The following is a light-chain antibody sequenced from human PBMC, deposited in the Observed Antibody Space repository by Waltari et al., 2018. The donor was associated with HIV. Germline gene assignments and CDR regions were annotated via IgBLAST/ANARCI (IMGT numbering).Light chain of an antibody. Sequence: EVVMTQSPATLSVSPGARAPLSCRASQSLTINLAWYQQKPGQAPRLLIYGASTRATGVPARFSGSGSGTEFTLTISSLQSEDFAVYYCQQYNQWPRTFGQGTKVEIK. CDR2: GAS. V-gene: IGKV3D-15*01. J-gene: IGKJ2*01. CDR1: QSLTIN. CDR3: QQYNQWPRT.